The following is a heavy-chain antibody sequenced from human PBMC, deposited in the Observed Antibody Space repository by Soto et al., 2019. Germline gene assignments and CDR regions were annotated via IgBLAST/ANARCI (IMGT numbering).Heavy chain of an antibody. CDR2: ISGSGGST. Sequence: GGSLRLSCAASGFTFSSYAMSWVRQAPGKGLEWVSAISGSGGSTYYADSVKGRFTISRDISKNTLYLQMNSLSAEDTAGYYCAKSELPGLVPYFDYWGQGTLVTVSS. CDR3: AKSELPGLVPYFDY. J-gene: IGHJ4*02. V-gene: IGHV3-23*01. CDR1: GFTFSSYA. D-gene: IGHD6-19*01.